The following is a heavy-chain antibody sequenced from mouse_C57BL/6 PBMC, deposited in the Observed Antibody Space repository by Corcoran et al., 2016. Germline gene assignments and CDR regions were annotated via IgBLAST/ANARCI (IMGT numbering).Heavy chain of an antibody. V-gene: IGHV9-3*01. CDR3: ARTRRDFDY. Sequence: QIQLVQSGPELKKPGETVKISCKASGYTFTTYGMSWVKQAPGKGLKWMGWINTYSGVPTYADDFKGRFAFSLETSASTAYLQINNLQNEDTATYFCARTRRDFDYWGQGTTLTVSS. CDR1: GYTFTTYG. CDR2: INTYSGVP. J-gene: IGHJ2*01.